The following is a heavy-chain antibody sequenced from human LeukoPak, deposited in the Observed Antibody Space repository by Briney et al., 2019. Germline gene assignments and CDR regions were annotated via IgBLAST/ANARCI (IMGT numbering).Heavy chain of an antibody. D-gene: IGHD2/OR15-2a*01. CDR2: ITSRRTSI. CDR1: GLRFSTYT. Sequence: GGSLRLSCAASGLRFSTYTMNWVRQARGKGVGWVSSITSRRTSIFYADSVKGRFTISRDDAKKSLYLQMNSLRAEDTALYYCARVSGYYRDYWGQGTLVTVSS. V-gene: IGHV3-21*01. CDR3: ARVSGYYRDY. J-gene: IGHJ4*02.